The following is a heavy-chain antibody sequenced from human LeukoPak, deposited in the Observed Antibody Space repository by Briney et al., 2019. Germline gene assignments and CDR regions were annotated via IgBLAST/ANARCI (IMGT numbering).Heavy chain of an antibody. J-gene: IGHJ4*02. CDR1: GFTFSSYG. D-gene: IGHD1-1*01. CDR2: ISYDGSNK. V-gene: IGHV3-30*03. Sequence: GGSLRLSCAASGFTFSSYGMHWVRQAPGKGLEWVAVISYDGSNKYYADSVKGRFTISRDNSKNTLYLQMNSLRAEDTAVYYCAILSYTPTPFDYWGQGTLVTVSS. CDR3: AILSYTPTPFDY.